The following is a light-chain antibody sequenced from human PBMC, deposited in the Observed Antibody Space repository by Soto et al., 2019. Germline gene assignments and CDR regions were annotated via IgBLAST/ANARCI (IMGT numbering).Light chain of an antibody. V-gene: IGKV2-28*01. CDR3: MQALQTPVT. Sequence: EIVMTQSPLYLPVTPGEPASISCRSSQSLLDSNVYNYLDWYLQKPGQSPQLLIYLGSNRASGVPDRFSGSGSGTDFTLEISRVEAEDVGVYYCMQALQTPVTFGQGTKVE. CDR1: QSLLDSNVYNY. CDR2: LGS. J-gene: IGKJ1*01.